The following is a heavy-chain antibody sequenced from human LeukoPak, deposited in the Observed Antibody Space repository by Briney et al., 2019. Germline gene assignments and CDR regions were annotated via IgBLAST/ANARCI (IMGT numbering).Heavy chain of an antibody. CDR3: ATVWPGSGGYYFDY. Sequence: SETLSLTCTVSGGSISSSSYYWGWIRQPPGKGLEWIGSICYSGCTCYNPSLKSRVTISVDTSKNQFSLKLSSVTAADTAVYYCATVWPGSGGYYFDYWGQGTLVTVSS. V-gene: IGHV4-39*01. D-gene: IGHD1-26*01. CDR1: GGSISSSSYY. CDR2: ICYSGCT. J-gene: IGHJ4*02.